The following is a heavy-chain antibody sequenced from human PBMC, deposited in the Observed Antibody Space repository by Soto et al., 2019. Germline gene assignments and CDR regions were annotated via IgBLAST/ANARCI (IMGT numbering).Heavy chain of an antibody. J-gene: IGHJ3*02. V-gene: IGHV1-46*03. CDR1: GYTFTRYY. Sequence: ASVKVSCKASGYTFTRYYMHWVRQAPGQGLEWMGIIDPVSGSASYPQKFQGRVTVTRDTSTSTVYVELSSLRSEDTAMYYCARSYAYYDAFDIWGQGTMVTVSS. CDR3: ARSYAYYDAFDI. CDR2: IDPVSGSA. D-gene: IGHD3-16*01.